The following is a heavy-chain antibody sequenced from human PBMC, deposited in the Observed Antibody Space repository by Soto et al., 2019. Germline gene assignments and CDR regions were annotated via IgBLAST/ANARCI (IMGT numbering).Heavy chain of an antibody. D-gene: IGHD1-20*01. V-gene: IGHV4-4*07. J-gene: IGHJ3*02. CDR2: IYSSGNT. Sequence: QVQLQESGPGLVKPSETLSLICTVSSGSIRNYFWTWIRQPAGKGLEWIGRIYSSGNTVYNASLKSRVTMSIDMSKNQFSLKLSSMTAADTAVYYCVRDVESPGISGSWGAFDIWGQGTVVTVSS. CDR3: VRDVESPGISGSWGAFDI. CDR1: SGSIRNYF.